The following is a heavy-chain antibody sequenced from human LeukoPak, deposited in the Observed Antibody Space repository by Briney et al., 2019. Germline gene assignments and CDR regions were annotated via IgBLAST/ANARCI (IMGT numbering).Heavy chain of an antibody. Sequence: ASVKVSCKVSGYTLTELSMHWVRQAPGKGLEWMGCFDPEDGETIYAQKFQGRVTMTEDTSTDTAYMELSSLRSEDTAVYYCATGGYSYGDAPFDYWGQGTLVTVSS. CDR2: FDPEDGET. CDR1: GYTLTELS. J-gene: IGHJ4*02. D-gene: IGHD5-18*01. CDR3: ATGGYSYGDAPFDY. V-gene: IGHV1-24*01.